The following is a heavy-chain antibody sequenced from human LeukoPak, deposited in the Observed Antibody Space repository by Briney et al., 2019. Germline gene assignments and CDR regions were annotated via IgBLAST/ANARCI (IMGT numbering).Heavy chain of an antibody. D-gene: IGHD5-18*01. V-gene: IGHV1-2*06. J-gene: IGHJ4*02. CDR1: GYTFTGYY. CDR3: ARSIGYSCGPDPRLGD. CDR2: INPNSGGT. Sequence: VKVSCKASGYTFTGYYMHWVRQAPGQGLEWMGRINPNSGGTNYAQKFQGRVTMTRDTSISTAYMELSRLRSDDTAVYYCARSIGYSCGPDPRLGDWGQGTLVTVSS.